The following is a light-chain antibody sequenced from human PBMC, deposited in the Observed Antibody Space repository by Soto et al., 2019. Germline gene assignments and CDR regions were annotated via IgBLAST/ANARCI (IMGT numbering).Light chain of an antibody. J-gene: IGKJ4*01. V-gene: IGKV1-5*01. CDR2: DVS. CDR3: QQYNGYPLT. CDR1: QTLRTW. Sequence: DIQMTQSPSTLSASVGDRVTITCRASQTLRTWLAWYQQKPGKAPTLLIYDVSIFQSGVPSRFSGSGSGTEFTLTISSLQPDDFATYYCQQYNGYPLTFGGGTKVEFK.